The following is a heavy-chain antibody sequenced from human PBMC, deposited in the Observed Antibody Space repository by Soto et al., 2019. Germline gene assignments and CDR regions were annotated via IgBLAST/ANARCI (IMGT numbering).Heavy chain of an antibody. V-gene: IGHV3-21*01. CDR1: GFTFSSYS. CDR3: ARDPYYDFWSGYYNYPPLYYYGMDV. Sequence: GSLRLSCAASGFTFSSYSMNWVRQAPGKGLEWVSSISSSSSYIYYADSVKGRFTISRDNAKNSLYLQMNSLRAEDTAVYYCARDPYYDFWSGYYNYPPLYYYGMDVWGQGTTVTVS. D-gene: IGHD3-3*01. CDR2: ISSSSSYI. J-gene: IGHJ6*02.